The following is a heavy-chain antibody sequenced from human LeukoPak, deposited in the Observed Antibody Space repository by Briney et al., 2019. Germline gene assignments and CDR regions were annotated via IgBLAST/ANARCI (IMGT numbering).Heavy chain of an antibody. CDR2: IYPNTGAT. Sequence: ASVKVSCKASGFTLTDYYMYWVRQAPGQGLEWMGWIYPNTGATNSAQKFQGRVTVTRDTSISTVYMELSRLRSDDTAVYYCARDGPAQMVDLDYWGQGTLVTVSS. V-gene: IGHV1-2*02. CDR1: GFTLTDYY. J-gene: IGHJ4*02. D-gene: IGHD2-8*01. CDR3: ARDGPAQMVDLDY.